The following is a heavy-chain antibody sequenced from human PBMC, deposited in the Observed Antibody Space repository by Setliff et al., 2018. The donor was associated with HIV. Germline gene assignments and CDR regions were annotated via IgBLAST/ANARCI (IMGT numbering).Heavy chain of an antibody. CDR1: GYTFTDYP. CDR3: ARVIDYGVLYWSYYMDV. CDR2: ISADNGDT. Sequence: GASVKVSCKASGYTFTDYPVHWVRQAPGQGLEWMGWISADNGDTNYPQKLQGRVTMTTDKSTSTAYMELRSLRSDDTAVYYCARVIDYGVLYWSYYMDVWGKGTTVTVSS. V-gene: IGHV1-18*01. D-gene: IGHD4-17*01. J-gene: IGHJ6*03.